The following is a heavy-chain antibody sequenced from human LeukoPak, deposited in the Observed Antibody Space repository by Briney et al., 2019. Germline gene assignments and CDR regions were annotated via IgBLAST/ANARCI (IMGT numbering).Heavy chain of an antibody. J-gene: IGHJ4*02. CDR1: GFTFSSYG. Sequence: QTGRSLRLSCAASGFTFSSYGMHWVRQAPGKGLEWVAVIWYDGSNKYYADSVKGRSTISRDNSKNTLYLQMNSLRAEDTAVYYCARRRYYFDYWGQGTLVTVSS. CDR3: ARRRYYFDY. V-gene: IGHV3-33*01. CDR2: IWYDGSNK.